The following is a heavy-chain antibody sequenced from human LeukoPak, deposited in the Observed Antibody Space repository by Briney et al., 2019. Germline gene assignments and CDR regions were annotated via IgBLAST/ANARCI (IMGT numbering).Heavy chain of an antibody. CDR3: AKTPTGRYYYDSSGYFDY. V-gene: IGHV3-23*01. Sequence: PGGSLRLSCAASGFTFSSYAMSWVRQAPGKGLEWVSAISGSGGSTNYADSVKGRFTISRDNSKNTLYLQMNGLRAEDTAVYYCAKTPTGRYYYDSSGYFDYWGQGTLVTVSS. CDR1: GFTFSSYA. J-gene: IGHJ4*02. CDR2: ISGSGGST. D-gene: IGHD3-22*01.